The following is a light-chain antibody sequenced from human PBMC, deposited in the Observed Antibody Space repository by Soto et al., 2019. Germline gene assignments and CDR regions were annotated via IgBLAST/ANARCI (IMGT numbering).Light chain of an antibody. CDR2: RAS. V-gene: IGKV3-15*01. CDR1: QTVATN. J-gene: IGKJ5*01. CDR3: QQYHKWPIT. Sequence: EIVMTQSPATLSVSPGERGTLSCRASQTVATNLAWYQQKPGQAPRLLIYRASTRAAGLPDRFSGSGSGIEFTLTISSLQSEDFAVYYCQQYHKWPITFGQGTRLEIK.